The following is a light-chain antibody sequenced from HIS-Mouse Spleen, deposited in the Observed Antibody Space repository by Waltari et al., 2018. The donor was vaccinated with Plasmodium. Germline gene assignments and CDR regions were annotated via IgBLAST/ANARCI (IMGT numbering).Light chain of an antibody. CDR2: GAS. CDR1: QSVSSN. V-gene: IGKV3-15*01. CDR3: QQYNNWPAWT. Sequence: SPATLSVSPGERATLSCRASQSVSSNLAWYQQKPGQAPRLLIYGASTSATGIPARFSGSGSGTEFTLTISSLQSEDFAVYYCQQYNNWPAWTFGQGTKVEIK. J-gene: IGKJ1*01.